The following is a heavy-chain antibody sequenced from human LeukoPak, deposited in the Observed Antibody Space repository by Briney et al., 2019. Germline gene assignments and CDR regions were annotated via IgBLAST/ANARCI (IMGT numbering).Heavy chain of an antibody. V-gene: IGHV3-21*01. CDR3: AGDYGANRRAFDI. J-gene: IGHJ3*02. D-gene: IGHD4-23*01. CDR1: GFTFSSYT. CDR2: ISGDKSYI. Sequence: GGSLRLSCVASGFTFSSYTMNWVRQAPGKGLEWVSCISGDKSYIHYADSVKGRFTISRDNAKNSLYLQMSSLRAEDAAVYYCAGDYGANRRAFDIWGQGTMVTVSS.